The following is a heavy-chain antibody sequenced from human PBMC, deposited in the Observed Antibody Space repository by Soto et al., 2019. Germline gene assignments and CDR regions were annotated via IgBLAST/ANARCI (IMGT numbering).Heavy chain of an antibody. Sequence: QVQLVQSGAEVRKPGASVKLSCPASGYTFTTYALYWVRQAPGQRLEWMGWINGGDGNTRYSQKFQGRVTITRDTSASTTYMELSSLSSEDTAVYYCSRNKEPPRPWFGPWGQGTLVTVSS. D-gene: IGHD6-6*01. V-gene: IGHV1-3*01. J-gene: IGHJ5*02. CDR1: GYTFTTYA. CDR3: SRNKEPPRPWFGP. CDR2: INGGDGNT.